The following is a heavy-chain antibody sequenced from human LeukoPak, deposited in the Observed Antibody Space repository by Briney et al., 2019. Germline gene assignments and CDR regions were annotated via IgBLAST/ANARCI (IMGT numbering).Heavy chain of an antibody. V-gene: IGHV4-59*08. CDR3: ARQMFVVVPAAIRY. CDR1: GGSISSYY. CDR2: ISYAGST. Sequence: PSETLSLTCTVSGGSISSYYWSWIRQPPEKGLEWIGYISYAGSTNYNPSLKSRVTISVDTSKNLFSLKLSSVAAADTAVYYCARQMFVVVPAAIRYWGQGTLVTVSS. J-gene: IGHJ4*02. D-gene: IGHD2-2*01.